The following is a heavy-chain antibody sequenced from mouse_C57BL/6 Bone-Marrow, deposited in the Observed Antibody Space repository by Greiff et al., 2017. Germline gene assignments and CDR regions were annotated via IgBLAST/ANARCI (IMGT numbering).Heavy chain of an antibody. J-gene: IGHJ2*01. Sequence: VQLQQPGAELVKPGASVKMSCKASGYNFTSYWITWVKQRPGQGLEWIGDIYPGSGSTNYNEKFKGKATLTVDTSSTTAYMQLSSLTSEDAAVYYCARSTTVVAKGYWGQGTTLTVSS. CDR3: ARSTTVVAKGY. CDR2: IYPGSGST. V-gene: IGHV1-55*01. D-gene: IGHD1-1*01. CDR1: GYNFTSYW.